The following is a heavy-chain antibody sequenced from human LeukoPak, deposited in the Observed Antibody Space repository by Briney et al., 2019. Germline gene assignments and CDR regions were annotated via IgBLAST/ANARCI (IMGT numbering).Heavy chain of an antibody. Sequence: PGGSLRLSCAASGFTFSSYSMTWVRQAPGKGLEWVSSISSSSSYIYYADSVKGRFTISRDNAKNSLYLQMNSLRAEDTAVYYCASQVVVPAAMYDYWGQGTLVTVSS. V-gene: IGHV3-21*01. J-gene: IGHJ4*02. CDR1: GFTFSSYS. CDR2: ISSSSSYI. CDR3: ASQVVVPAAMYDY. D-gene: IGHD2-2*01.